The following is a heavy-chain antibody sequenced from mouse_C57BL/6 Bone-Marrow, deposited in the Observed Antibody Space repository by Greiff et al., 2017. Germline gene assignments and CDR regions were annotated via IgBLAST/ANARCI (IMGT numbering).Heavy chain of an antibody. CDR1: GYTFTSYW. Sequence: VQLQQPGAELVKPGASVKLSCKASGYTFTSYWMHWVKQRPGQGLEWIGMIHPNSGSTNYNEKFKSKATLTVDKSSSTAYMQLRSLTSEDSAVYDCARWRFAWFAYWGQGTLVTVSA. V-gene: IGHV1-64*01. CDR2: IHPNSGST. CDR3: ARWRFAWFAY. J-gene: IGHJ3*01.